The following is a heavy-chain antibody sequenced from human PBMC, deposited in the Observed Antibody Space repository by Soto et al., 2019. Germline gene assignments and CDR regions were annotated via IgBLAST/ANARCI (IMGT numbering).Heavy chain of an antibody. J-gene: IGHJ4*02. CDR2: IIPIFGTA. CDR1: GGTFSSYA. D-gene: IGHD3-10*01. V-gene: IGHV1-69*01. CDR3: AREAHYYGSGSYYA. Sequence: QVQLVQSGAEVKKPGSSVKVSCKASGGTFSSYAISWVRQAPGQGLEWRGGIIPIFGTANYAQKFQGRVTTTADESTSTAYMELSSLRSEDTAVDYCAREAHYYGSGSYYAWGQGTLVTVSS.